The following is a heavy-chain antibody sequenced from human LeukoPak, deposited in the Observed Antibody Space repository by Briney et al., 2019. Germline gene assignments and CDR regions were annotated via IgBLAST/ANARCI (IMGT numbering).Heavy chain of an antibody. CDR2: IRSKGNSYAT. V-gene: IGHV3-73*01. D-gene: IGHD6-13*01. CDR3: ISPAAGTSRNDY. J-gene: IGHJ4*02. CDR1: GFTFSGSA. Sequence: PGGSLRLSCAASGFTFSGSAMHWVRQASGKGLEWVGRIRSKGNSYATAYAASVKVRITISRDESKNTAYLQMNSLKTEDTAVYYCISPAAGTSRNDYWGQRTLVTASS.